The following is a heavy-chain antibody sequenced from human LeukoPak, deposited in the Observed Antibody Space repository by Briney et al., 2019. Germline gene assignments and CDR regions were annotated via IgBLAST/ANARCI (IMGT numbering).Heavy chain of an antibody. Sequence: GGSLRLSCAASGFTFSSYAMSWVRQAPGKGLEWVSAISGSGGSTYYADSVKGRFTTSRDNSKNTLYLQMNSLRAEDTAVYYCAKDGSGWYPENWFDPWGQGTLVTVSS. J-gene: IGHJ5*02. V-gene: IGHV3-23*01. CDR2: ISGSGGST. D-gene: IGHD6-19*01. CDR1: GFTFSSYA. CDR3: AKDGSGWYPENWFDP.